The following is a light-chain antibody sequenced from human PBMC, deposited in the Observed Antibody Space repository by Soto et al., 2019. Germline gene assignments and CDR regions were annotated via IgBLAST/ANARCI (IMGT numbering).Light chain of an antibody. CDR1: HIIITY. CDR2: DAS. CDR3: QQSYMDPIT. Sequence: DIQMTQSPSSLSASVGNIVTITCLASHIIITYLNWYQKKPGKAPNLLIYDASRLQSGVPSRFSGSGGGTDFTLSISSVQPEDFATYFCQQSYMDPITFGQGTRLEIK. J-gene: IGKJ5*01. V-gene: IGKV1-39*01.